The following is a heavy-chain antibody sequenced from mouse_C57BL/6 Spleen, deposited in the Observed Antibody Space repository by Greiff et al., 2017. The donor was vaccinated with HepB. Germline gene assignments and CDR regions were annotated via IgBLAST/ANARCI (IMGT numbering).Heavy chain of an antibody. J-gene: IGHJ3*01. V-gene: IGHV5-4*03. CDR2: ISDGGSYT. D-gene: IGHD4-1*01. CDR3: ARVENWDWFAY. CDR1: GFTFSSYA. Sequence: EVKLVESGGGLVKPGGSLKLSCAASGFTFSSYAMSWVRQTPEKRLEWVATISDGGSYTYYPDNVKGRFTISRDNAKNNLYLQMSHLKSEDTAMYYCARVENWDWFAYWGQGTLVTVSA.